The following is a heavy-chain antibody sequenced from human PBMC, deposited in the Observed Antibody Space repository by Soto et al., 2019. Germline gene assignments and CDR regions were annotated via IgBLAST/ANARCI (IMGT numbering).Heavy chain of an antibody. J-gene: IGHJ4*02. CDR2: ISDDGSKT. V-gene: IGHV3-30*14. CDR3: ARAYQLTYYFDY. Sequence: VGSLRLSCAGSGVTFRGYAVHWVRQAPGKGLEWVTVISDDGSKTYYVDSVKGRFTVSRDDSTNTVFLQMSSLRTEDTAVYHCARAYQLTYYFDYWGPGTLVTVSS. D-gene: IGHD2-21*01. CDR1: GVTFRGYA.